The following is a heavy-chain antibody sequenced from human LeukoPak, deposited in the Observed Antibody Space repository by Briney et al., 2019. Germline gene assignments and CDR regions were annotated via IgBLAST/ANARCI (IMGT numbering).Heavy chain of an antibody. J-gene: IGHJ3*01. CDR3: ARYNWDYPAHAFDL. CDR1: GFTFSSYG. Sequence: PGGSLRLSCAASGFTFSSYGMHWVRQAPGKGLEWVAFIRYDGSNKYYADSVKGRFTISRDNSKNTLYLQMNSLRAEDTAVYYCARYNWDYPAHAFDLWGQGTMVTVSS. CDR2: IRYDGSNK. D-gene: IGHD1-7*01. V-gene: IGHV3-30*02.